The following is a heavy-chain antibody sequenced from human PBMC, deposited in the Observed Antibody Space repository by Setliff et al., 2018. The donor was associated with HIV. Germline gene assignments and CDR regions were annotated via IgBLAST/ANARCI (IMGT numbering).Heavy chain of an antibody. CDR2: IDSSGTI. V-gene: IGHV4-4*07. Sequence: PSETLSLTCTISGGSFGVYRWSWIRQSAGRGLEWIGRIDSSGTIDYKPSLKGRVAISVDTSRNQFSLRVTSVTAADTAVYFCARDRHSSGLGSYGPWGPGILVTVS. CDR1: GGSFGVYR. CDR3: ARDRHSSGLGSYGP. D-gene: IGHD3-10*01. J-gene: IGHJ5*02.